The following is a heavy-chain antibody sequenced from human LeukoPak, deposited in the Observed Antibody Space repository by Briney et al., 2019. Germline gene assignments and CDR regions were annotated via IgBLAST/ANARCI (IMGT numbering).Heavy chain of an antibody. V-gene: IGHV4-31*01. D-gene: IGHD3-10*01. J-gene: IGHJ6*02. CDR1: GGFIRRGGSY. Sequence: SQTLSLTCSVLGGFIRRGGSYWTWVRQHPGKGLEWIGYIDDLGTTYYNPSLKSPVTISVDTSKNQFSLKLSSVTAADTAVYYCARVVLDYYGYYGMDVWGQGTTVTVSS. CDR2: IDDLGTT. CDR3: ARVVLDYYGYYGMDV.